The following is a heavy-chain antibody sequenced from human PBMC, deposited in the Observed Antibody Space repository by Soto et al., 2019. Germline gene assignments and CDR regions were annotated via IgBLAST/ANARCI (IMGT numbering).Heavy chain of an antibody. CDR2: IYYSGST. J-gene: IGHJ4*02. Sequence: QLQLQASGPGLVKPSEPLSLTCTVSGGYISSSSYYWGWIRQPPGKGLEWIGSIYYSGSTYSNPSVKSRVTISVDTSKNQFSLKLSSVTAADTTVYYCARPLDYWGQGTLVTVSS. CDR1: GGYISSSSYY. CDR3: ARPLDY. V-gene: IGHV4-39*01.